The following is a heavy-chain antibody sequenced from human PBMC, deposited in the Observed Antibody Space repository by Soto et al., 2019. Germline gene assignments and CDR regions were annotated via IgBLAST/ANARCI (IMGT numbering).Heavy chain of an antibody. CDR3: ARGGLNSSGWYLGYYYYGMDV. CDR1: GWSFSGYY. CDR2: INHSGST. V-gene: IGHV4-34*01. D-gene: IGHD6-19*01. J-gene: IGHJ6*02. Sequence: XETLSLTCAVDGWSFSGYYWSWIRQPPGKGLDWIGEINHSGSTNYNPSLKSRVTISVDTSKNQFSLKLSSVTAADTAVYYCARGGLNSSGWYLGYYYYGMDVWGQGTTVTVSS.